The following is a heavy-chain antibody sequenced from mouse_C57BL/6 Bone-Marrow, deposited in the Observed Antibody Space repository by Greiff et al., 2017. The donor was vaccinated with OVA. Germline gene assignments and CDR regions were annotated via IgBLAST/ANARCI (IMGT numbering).Heavy chain of an antibody. Sequence: VQLQQSGPELVKPGASVKISCKASGYSFTDYNMNWVKQSNGKSLEWIGVINPNYGTTSYNQKFKGKAALTVDQSSSTAYMQSNSRTSEDSAVYYCARCGSSYGYFDVWGTGTTVTVSS. J-gene: IGHJ1*03. CDR1: GYSFTDYN. V-gene: IGHV1-39*01. D-gene: IGHD1-1*01. CDR2: INPNYGTT. CDR3: ARCGSSYGYFDV.